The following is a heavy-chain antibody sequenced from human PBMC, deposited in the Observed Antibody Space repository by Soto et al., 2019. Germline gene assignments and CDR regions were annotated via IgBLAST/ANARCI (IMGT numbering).Heavy chain of an antibody. D-gene: IGHD3-3*01. CDR1: GFTFSSYS. J-gene: IGHJ4*02. V-gene: IGHV3-21*01. CDR2: IGSSSSYI. Sequence: PGGSLRVSFAASGFTFSSYSMNWVRQAPGKGLEWVSSIGSSSSYICYADSVKVRFTISRGNAKNSLYLQMNSLIAEDTAVYYCAIDFRSGYYSDXWGQGTLVTVSX. CDR3: AIDFRSGYYSDX.